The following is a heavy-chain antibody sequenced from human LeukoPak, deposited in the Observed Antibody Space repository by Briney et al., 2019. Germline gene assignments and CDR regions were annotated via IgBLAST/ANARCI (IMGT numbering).Heavy chain of an antibody. CDR2: IYSGGNT. CDR3: ARDSSPNDY. J-gene: IGHJ4*02. V-gene: IGHV3-53*01. CDR1: GFTVSSNY. Sequence: GGSLRLSCAASGFTVSSNYMSWVRQTPGKGLEWVSVIYSGGNTYHADSVKGRFTISRDSSKNTLYLQMNSLRAEDTAVYYCARDSSPNDYWGQGTLVTVSS. D-gene: IGHD6-13*01.